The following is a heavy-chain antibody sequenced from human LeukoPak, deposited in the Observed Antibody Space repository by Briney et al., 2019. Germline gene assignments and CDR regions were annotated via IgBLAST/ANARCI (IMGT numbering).Heavy chain of an antibody. J-gene: IGHJ6*03. CDR1: GYTFTDYY. D-gene: IGHD4-11*01. Sequence: ASVKVSCKASGYTFTDYYMHWVRQAPGQGLEWMGWINPNSGGTNYAQKFQGRVTMTRDTSISTAYMELSRLRSDDTAVYYCARDKTQSPLDYYYMDVWGKGTTVSVSS. CDR3: ARDKTQSPLDYYYMDV. CDR2: INPNSGGT. V-gene: IGHV1-2*02.